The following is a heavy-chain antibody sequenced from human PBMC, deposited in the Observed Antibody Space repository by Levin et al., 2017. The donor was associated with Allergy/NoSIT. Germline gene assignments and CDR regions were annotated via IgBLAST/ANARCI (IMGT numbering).Heavy chain of an antibody. J-gene: IGHJ4*02. V-gene: IGHV3-7*01. CDR3: ARVRLGAVLAGSS. CDR1: GFTFSSSW. Sequence: PGGSLRLSCAASGFTFSSSWMSWARQAPGKGLEWVANIKFDGSEEYYVDSVKGRFTISRDNAKNSLYLQMTSLRAEDTALYYCARVRLGAVLAGSSWGPGTLVTVSS. D-gene: IGHD6-19*01. CDR2: IKFDGSEE.